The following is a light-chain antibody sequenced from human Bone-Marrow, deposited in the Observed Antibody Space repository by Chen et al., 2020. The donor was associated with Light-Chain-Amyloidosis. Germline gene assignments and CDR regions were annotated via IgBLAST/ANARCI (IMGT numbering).Light chain of an antibody. Sequence: EVVLPQSPATLSLSPGWRATLSCRASQTISTHLVWYQQKPGQVPRLLIYDASTRATGIPARFSGSGSGTDFTLSISSLEAEDFAVYYCQHRGGWPPLSFGGGTKIEIK. J-gene: IGKJ4*01. CDR1: QTISTH. CDR2: DAS. V-gene: IGKV3-11*01. CDR3: QHRGGWPPLS.